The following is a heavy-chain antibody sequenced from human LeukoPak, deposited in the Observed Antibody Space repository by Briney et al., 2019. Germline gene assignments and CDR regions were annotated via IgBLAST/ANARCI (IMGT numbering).Heavy chain of an antibody. J-gene: IGHJ4*02. CDR1: GGSISSSSYY. V-gene: IGHV4-39*01. CDR2: IYYSGST. CDR3: ARGIVGARVFDY. Sequence: TSETLSLTCTVSGGSISSSSYYWGWIRQPPGKGLEWIGSIYYSGSTYYNPSLKSRVTISVDTSKNQFSLKLSSVTAADTAVYYCARGIVGARVFDYWGQGTLVTVSS. D-gene: IGHD1-26*01.